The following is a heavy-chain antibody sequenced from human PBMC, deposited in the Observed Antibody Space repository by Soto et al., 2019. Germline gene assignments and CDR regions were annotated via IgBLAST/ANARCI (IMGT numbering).Heavy chain of an antibody. CDR1: GFTFDDYA. CDR3: AKDTLPTPDYFDY. CDR2: ISWNSGSI. J-gene: IGHJ4*02. Sequence: EVQLVESGGGLVQPGRSLRLSCAASGFTFDDYAMHWVRQAPGKGLEWVSGISWNSGSIGYADYVKGRFTISRDNAKNSMYLQMNILRAEDTALYYCAKDTLPTPDYFDYWGQGTLVTVSS. V-gene: IGHV3-9*01.